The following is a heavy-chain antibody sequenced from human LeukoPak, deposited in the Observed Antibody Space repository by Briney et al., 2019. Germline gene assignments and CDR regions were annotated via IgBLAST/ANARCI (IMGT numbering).Heavy chain of an antibody. V-gene: IGHV4-59*08. Sequence: PSETLSLTCTVSGGSISNYYWSWIRQPPGKGLEWIGYIYYSGRTNYNPSLKSRVTISVDTSKNQFSLKLSSVTAADTAVYYCARQKRWLQRGEYFQHWGQGTLVTVSS. J-gene: IGHJ1*01. D-gene: IGHD5-24*01. CDR3: ARQKRWLQRGEYFQH. CDR1: GGSISNYY. CDR2: IYYSGRT.